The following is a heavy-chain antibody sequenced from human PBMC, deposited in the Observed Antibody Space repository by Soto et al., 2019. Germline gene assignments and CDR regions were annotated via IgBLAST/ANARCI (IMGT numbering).Heavy chain of an antibody. Sequence: GGSLRLSCAASGFTFSTHWMHWVRQAPGKGLVWVSRINSDGSTTNYVDSVKGRFTISRDDAKNTVYLQMNSLRAEDTAVYYCARVPTGGYDWVWGQGTLVTVSS. CDR1: GFTFSTHW. D-gene: IGHD5-12*01. J-gene: IGHJ1*01. V-gene: IGHV3-74*01. CDR3: ARVPTGGYDWV. CDR2: INSDGSTT.